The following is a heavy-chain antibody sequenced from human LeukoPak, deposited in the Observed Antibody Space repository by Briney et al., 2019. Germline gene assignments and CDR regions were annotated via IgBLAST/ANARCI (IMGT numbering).Heavy chain of an antibody. CDR2: FDPEDGET. CDR3: ARWGVYSSSSVN. J-gene: IGHJ4*02. V-gene: IGHV1-24*01. Sequence: ASVKVSCKVSGYTLTELSMHWVRQAPGKGLEWMGGFDPEDGETIYAQKLQGRVTMTTDTSTSTAYMELRSLRSDDTAVYYCARWGVYSSSSVNWGQGTLVTVSS. CDR1: GYTLTELS. D-gene: IGHD6-13*01.